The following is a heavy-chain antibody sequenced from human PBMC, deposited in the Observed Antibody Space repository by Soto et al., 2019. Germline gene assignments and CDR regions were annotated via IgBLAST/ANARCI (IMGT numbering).Heavy chain of an antibody. CDR3: ASRRVGFPFDY. D-gene: IGHD6-25*01. CDR2: IYYTGST. Sequence: QVQLQESGPGLVKPSETLSLTCTVSGVSISSYYWNWIRQTPGKGLEWIGYIYYTGSTYYNPSLRSRVTMSIDTSQSQFSLNLASVTTADTALYYCASRRVGFPFDYWGQGTLVTVSS. V-gene: IGHV4-59*01. CDR1: GVSISSYY. J-gene: IGHJ4*02.